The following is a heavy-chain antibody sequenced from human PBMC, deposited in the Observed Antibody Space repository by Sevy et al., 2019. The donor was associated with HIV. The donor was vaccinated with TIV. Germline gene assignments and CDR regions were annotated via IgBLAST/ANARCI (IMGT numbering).Heavy chain of an antibody. CDR1: GFTFNNFW. J-gene: IGHJ4*01. Sequence: GGSLRLSCVASGFTFNNFWMAWVRQAPGKGLEWFANTKPDGSESNHVGSVKGRFTISRDNAKNSLYLQMNSLTAEDTAVYYCARDVGGGYFDYWGQGTLVTVSS. CDR3: ARDVGGGYFDY. D-gene: IGHD3-16*01. V-gene: IGHV3-7*03. CDR2: TKPDGSES.